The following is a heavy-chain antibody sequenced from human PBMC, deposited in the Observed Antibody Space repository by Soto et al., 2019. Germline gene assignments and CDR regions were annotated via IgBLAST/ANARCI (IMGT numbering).Heavy chain of an antibody. CDR3: ARDIPVTGSGTLKYHSYYYGLDV. J-gene: IGHJ6*02. CDR2: IIPIFGTA. CDR1: GGTFSSYA. D-gene: IGHD3-10*01. V-gene: IGHV1-69*13. Sequence: SVKVSCKASGGTFSSYAISWVRQAPGQGLEWMGGIIPIFGTANYAQKFQGRVTITADESTSTAYMELSSLRSEDTAVYYCARDIPVTGSGTLKYHSYYYGLDVWGQGTTVTVSS.